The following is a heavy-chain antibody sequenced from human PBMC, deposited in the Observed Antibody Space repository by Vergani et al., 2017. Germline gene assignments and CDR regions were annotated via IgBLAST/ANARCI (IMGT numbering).Heavy chain of an antibody. J-gene: IGHJ4*02. Sequence: QVQLVESGGGLVKPGGSLRLSCAASGFSFSDHYMTWIRQAPGKGLEWVAVIWSDGSKKYYGDSVRGRFTISRDNSKNTLYLQMNSLRAEDTAVYYCARSLGVVPAAGDYWGQGTLVTVSS. V-gene: IGHV3-33*08. D-gene: IGHD2-2*01. CDR3: ARSLGVVPAAGDY. CDR1: GFSFSDHY. CDR2: IWSDGSKK.